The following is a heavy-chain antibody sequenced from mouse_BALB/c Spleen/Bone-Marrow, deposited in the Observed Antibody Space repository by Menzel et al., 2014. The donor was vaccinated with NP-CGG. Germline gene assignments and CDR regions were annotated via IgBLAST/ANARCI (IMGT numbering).Heavy chain of an antibody. J-gene: IGHJ2*01. V-gene: IGHV4-1*02. Sequence: EVQGVESGGGLVQPGGSLKLSCAASGFDFSRYWMSWVRQAPGKGLEWIGEINPDSSTINYTPSLRDKFIISRDNAKNTPYLQMSKVRSEDTALYYCARQGYYGKGDYWGQGTTLTVSS. CDR3: ARQGYYGKGDY. D-gene: IGHD2-1*01. CDR1: GFDFSRYW. CDR2: INPDSSTI.